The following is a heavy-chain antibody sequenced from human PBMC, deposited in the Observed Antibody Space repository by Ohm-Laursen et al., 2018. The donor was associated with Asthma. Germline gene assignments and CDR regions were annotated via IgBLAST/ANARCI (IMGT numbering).Heavy chain of an antibody. J-gene: IGHJ6*02. Sequence: SLRLSCAASGFTFSSYGMHWVRQAPGKGLEWVAVISYDGSNKYYADSVKGRFTISRDNSKNTLYLQMNSLRAEDTAVYYCARIGGYSYGSTYYYGMDVWGQGTTVTASS. D-gene: IGHD5-18*01. CDR2: ISYDGSNK. V-gene: IGHV3-30*03. CDR3: ARIGGYSYGSTYYYGMDV. CDR1: GFTFSSYG.